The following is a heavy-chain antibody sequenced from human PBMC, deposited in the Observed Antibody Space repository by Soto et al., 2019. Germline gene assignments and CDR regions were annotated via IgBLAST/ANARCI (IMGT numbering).Heavy chain of an antibody. D-gene: IGHD6-13*01. Sequence: QVQLVQSGAEVKTPGSSMKVSCRASGGTFSNYAISWVRQAPGQGLEWMGGIIPIFGSTSYAQRFQGRVTITADGPTSTAYMELSSLRSEDSAVYYCARVPPGTVMVLDYYFYGMDVWGQGTAVTVSS. CDR2: IIPIFGST. V-gene: IGHV1-69*01. CDR1: GGTFSNYA. J-gene: IGHJ6*02. CDR3: ARVPPGTVMVLDYYFYGMDV.